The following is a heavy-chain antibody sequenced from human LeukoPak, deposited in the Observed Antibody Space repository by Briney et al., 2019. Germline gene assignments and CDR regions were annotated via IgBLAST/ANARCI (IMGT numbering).Heavy chain of an antibody. J-gene: IGHJ4*02. V-gene: IGHV3-11*01. Sequence: GGSLRLSCAASGCTFSDYYMSWIRQAPGKGLEWVSYISPTGSTTYYADSVKGRFTIARDNAKNSLYLQMNSLRAEDTAAYYCARTYGSGSYGDYWGQGILVTVSS. CDR3: ARTYGSGSYGDY. CDR1: GCTFSDYY. CDR2: ISPTGSTT. D-gene: IGHD3-10*01.